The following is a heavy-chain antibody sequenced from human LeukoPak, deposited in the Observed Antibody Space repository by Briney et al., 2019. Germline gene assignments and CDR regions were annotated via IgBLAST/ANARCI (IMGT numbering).Heavy chain of an antibody. V-gene: IGHV3-7*01. CDR1: GFTFSSYA. Sequence: GGSLRLSCAASGFTFSSYAMSWVRQAPGKGLEWVASVKQDGSEKYYVDSVKGRFTISRDNAKNSLYLQMNSLRAEDTAVYYCARGSSNTFDIWGQGTMVTVSS. CDR2: VKQDGSEK. D-gene: IGHD6-6*01. J-gene: IGHJ3*02. CDR3: ARGSSNTFDI.